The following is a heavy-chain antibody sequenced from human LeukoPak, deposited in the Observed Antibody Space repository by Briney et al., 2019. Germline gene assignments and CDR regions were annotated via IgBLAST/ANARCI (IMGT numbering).Heavy chain of an antibody. CDR3: ARVGSGSSYRVDY. V-gene: IGHV4-30-2*01. J-gene: IGHJ4*02. CDR2: IYHSGST. D-gene: IGHD6-6*01. Sequence: SETLSLTCTVSGGSISSGGYYWSWIRQPPGKGLEWIGYIYHSGSTYYNPSLKSRVTISVDRSKNQFSLKLSSVTAADTAVYYCARVGSGSSYRVDYWGQGTLVTVSS. CDR1: GGSISSGGYY.